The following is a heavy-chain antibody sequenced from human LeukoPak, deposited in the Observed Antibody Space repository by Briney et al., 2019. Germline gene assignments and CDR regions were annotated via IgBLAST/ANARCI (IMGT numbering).Heavy chain of an antibody. D-gene: IGHD1-1*01. CDR1: GYTFTRYG. Sequence: GASVKVSCKASGYTFTRYGITWVRQAPGQGLEWVGWISTYNGKTNYAQKVRDRVTMTTDTSTSTVYMELRSLRSDDTALYYCARDFSNFSYGTWFDPWGQGTLVTVSS. CDR3: ARDFSNFSYGTWFDP. CDR2: ISTYNGKT. J-gene: IGHJ5*02. V-gene: IGHV1-18*01.